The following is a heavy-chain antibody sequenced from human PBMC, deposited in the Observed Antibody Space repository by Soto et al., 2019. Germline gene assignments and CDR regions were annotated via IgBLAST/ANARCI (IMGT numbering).Heavy chain of an antibody. V-gene: IGHV3-30*18. CDR2: ISYDGSNK. Sequence: QVQLVESGGGVVQPGRSLRLSCAASGFTFSSYGMHWVRQAPGKGLEWVAVISYDGSNKYYADSVKGRFTISRDNSKNTLYLQMNRLRAEDTAVYYCAKDLQPFPGYSYGFPLDYWGQGTLVTVSS. CDR3: AKDLQPFPGYSYGFPLDY. J-gene: IGHJ4*02. CDR1: GFTFSSYG. D-gene: IGHD5-18*01.